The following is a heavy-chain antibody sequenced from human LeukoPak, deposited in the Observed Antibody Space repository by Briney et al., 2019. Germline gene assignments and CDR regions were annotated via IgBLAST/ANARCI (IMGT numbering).Heavy chain of an antibody. J-gene: IGHJ5*02. CDR3: AREVAGTWNWLDP. D-gene: IGHD2-15*01. Sequence: GGSLRLSCAASGFTFNTYGLHWVRQAPGKGLEWVSSISNGGTYIYNADSVRGRFTISRDNAKNSLYLQMNSLRAEDTAVYYCAREVAGTWNWLDPWGQGTLVTVSS. CDR2: ISNGGTYI. CDR1: GFTFNTYG. V-gene: IGHV3-21*01.